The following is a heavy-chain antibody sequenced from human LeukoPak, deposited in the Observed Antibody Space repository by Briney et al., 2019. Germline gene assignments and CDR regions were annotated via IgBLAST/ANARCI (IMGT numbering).Heavy chain of an antibody. J-gene: IGHJ4*02. D-gene: IGHD1-14*01. CDR1: GFTFSSYW. V-gene: IGHV3-7*03. CDR2: IKQDGSEK. CDR3: ARAPNTNPGGYYFDY. Sequence: GGSLRLSCAASGFTFSSYWMSWVRQAPGKGLEWVANIKQDGSEKYYVDSVKGRFTISRDNAKNSLFLQMSSLRVEDTALYYCARAPNTNPGGYYFDYWGQGALVTVSS.